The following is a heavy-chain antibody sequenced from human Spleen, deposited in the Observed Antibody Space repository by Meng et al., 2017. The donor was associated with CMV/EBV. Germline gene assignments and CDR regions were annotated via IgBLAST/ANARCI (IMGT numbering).Heavy chain of an antibody. Sequence: GLWLEWGPGLVKRSPTLSLTCTFSGGSISSGDYYWSWIRQPPGKGLEWIGYIYYSGSTYYNPSLKSRVTISVDTSKNQFSLKLSSVTAADTAVYYCARETCSTSCYWFDPWGQGTLVTVSS. CDR3: ARETCSTSCYWFDP. CDR2: IYYSGST. CDR1: GGSISSGDYY. J-gene: IGHJ5*02. V-gene: IGHV4-30-4*08. D-gene: IGHD2-2*01.